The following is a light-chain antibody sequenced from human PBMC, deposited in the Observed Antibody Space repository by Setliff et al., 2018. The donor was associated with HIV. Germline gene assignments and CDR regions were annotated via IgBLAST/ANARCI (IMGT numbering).Light chain of an antibody. CDR2: YDS. CDR1: NIGGKS. Sequence: SSELTQPPSVSVAPGKTARITCGGNNIGGKSVHWYQQKPGQAPVLVIYYDSDRPSGIPERFSGSNSGNTATLTISRVEAGDEADYYCQVWDSSSDHPGVFGTGTKVTVL. CDR3: QVWDSSSDHPGV. J-gene: IGLJ1*01. V-gene: IGLV3-21*04.